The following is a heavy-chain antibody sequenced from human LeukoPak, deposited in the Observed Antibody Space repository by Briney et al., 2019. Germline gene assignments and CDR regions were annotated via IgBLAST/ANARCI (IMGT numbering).Heavy chain of an antibody. CDR3: AKSDSSSWYVDYFYYLDV. CDR2: ISWNSGSV. CDR1: GFTFEDYA. D-gene: IGHD6-13*01. V-gene: IGHV3-9*01. J-gene: IGHJ6*03. Sequence: GGSLRLSCAASGFTFEDYAMHWVRQAPGKGLEWVSGISWNSGSVGYADSLKGRFTISRDNAKNSLYLQLNSLRAKDTALYYCAKSDSSSWYVDYFYYLDVWGKGTTVTVSS.